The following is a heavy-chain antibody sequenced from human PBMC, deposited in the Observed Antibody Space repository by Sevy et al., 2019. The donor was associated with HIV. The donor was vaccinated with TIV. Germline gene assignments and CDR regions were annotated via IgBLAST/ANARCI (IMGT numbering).Heavy chain of an antibody. V-gene: IGHV1-8*01. D-gene: IGHD3-10*01. Sequence: ASVKVSCKASGYTSTSYDINWVRQATGQGLEWMGWMNPNSGNTGYAEKFQGRVTMTRNTSISTAYMELSSLRSEDTAVYYCARCLVRRGVITSWFDPWGQGTLVTVSS. CDR2: MNPNSGNT. J-gene: IGHJ5*02. CDR1: GYTSTSYD. CDR3: ARCLVRRGVITSWFDP.